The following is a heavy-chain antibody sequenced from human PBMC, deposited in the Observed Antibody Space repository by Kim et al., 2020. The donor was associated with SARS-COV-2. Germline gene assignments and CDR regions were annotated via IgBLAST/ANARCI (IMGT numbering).Heavy chain of an antibody. CDR3: ARESHSLLAAAGFDS. CDR2: FYYIDNT. V-gene: IGHV4-59*01. J-gene: IGHJ4*02. Sequence: SQTLSLTCTVSGASISSYYWSWIRQPPGKGLEWIGYFYYIDNTNYNPSLKSRVSISVDTSKNQFYLQLGSLTAADTAVYYCARESHSLLAAAGFDSWGQGTLVTVSS. CDR1: GASISSYY. D-gene: IGHD6-13*01.